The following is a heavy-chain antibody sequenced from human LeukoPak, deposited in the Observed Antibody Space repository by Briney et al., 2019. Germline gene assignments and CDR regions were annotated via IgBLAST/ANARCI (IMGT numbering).Heavy chain of an antibody. J-gene: IGHJ6*03. V-gene: IGHV1-46*01. Sequence: ASVKVSCKASGYTFTMYYIHWVRQAPGQGLEWMGMINPSDGATTYAQRFQGRFTMTRDMSTTTVDVDLRRLSSEETAVYFCAREQRWGVSGALCGLFASYYTYYYMDVWGRGTTVTVSS. D-gene: IGHD5-24*01. CDR1: GYTFTMYY. CDR3: AREQRWGVSGALCGLFASYYTYYYMDV. CDR2: INPSDGAT.